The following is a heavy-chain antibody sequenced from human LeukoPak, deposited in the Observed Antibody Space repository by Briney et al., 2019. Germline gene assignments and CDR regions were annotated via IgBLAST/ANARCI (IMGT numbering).Heavy chain of an antibody. Sequence: SEILSLTCTVSGGSIGRSGYYWSWIRQHPGRGLEWIGFIYYSGTTYYNPSLRSRVTMSIDTSKNQFSLKLSSVTAADTAVYYCARDHMIEPYGMDVWGQGTTVTVSS. CDR2: IYYSGTT. CDR1: GGSIGRSGYY. J-gene: IGHJ6*02. D-gene: IGHD3-16*01. V-gene: IGHV4-31*03. CDR3: ARDHMIEPYGMDV.